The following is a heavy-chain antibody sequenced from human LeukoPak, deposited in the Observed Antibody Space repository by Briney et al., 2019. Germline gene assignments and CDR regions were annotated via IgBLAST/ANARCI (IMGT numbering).Heavy chain of an antibody. J-gene: IGHJ4*02. CDR3: ARALIGYYFDY. Sequence: GGSLRLSCAASGFTFSSYAMNWVRQAPGKGLEWVSAISGSGGSTYYADSVKGRLTISRDNSKNSLYLQMNSLRAEDTAVYYCARALIGYYFDYWGQGTLVTVSS. CDR2: ISGSGGST. D-gene: IGHD2-8*01. CDR1: GFTFSSYA. V-gene: IGHV3-23*01.